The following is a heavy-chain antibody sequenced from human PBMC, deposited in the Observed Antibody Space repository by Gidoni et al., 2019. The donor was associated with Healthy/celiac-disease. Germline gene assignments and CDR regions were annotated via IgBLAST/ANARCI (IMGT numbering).Heavy chain of an antibody. D-gene: IGHD3-10*01. CDR2: IRSKANSYAT. CDR3: TSKPPGANFDY. V-gene: IGHV3-73*02. Sequence: EVRLVESGGGLVQPGGSLNLSCAASGFTCSGSPMHWVRQASGKGLEWVGGIRSKANSYATAYAASVKGRFTIYRDESKNTAYLQMNSLKTEDTAVYYCTSKPPGANFDYWGQGTLVTVSS. CDR1: GFTCSGSP. J-gene: IGHJ4*02.